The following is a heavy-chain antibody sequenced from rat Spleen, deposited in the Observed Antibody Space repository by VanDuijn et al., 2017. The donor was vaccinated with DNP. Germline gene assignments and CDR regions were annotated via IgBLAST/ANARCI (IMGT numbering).Heavy chain of an antibody. Sequence: EVQLVESGGGLVQPGRSLKLSCAASGFTFSDYAMAWVRQAPKKGLDWVATISYDGSSTYYRDSVKGRFTISRDNAQSTLYLQMDSLRSEDTATYYCARHRTIMPYYYSMDAWGQGASVTVSS. CDR3: ARHRTIMPYYYSMDA. CDR1: GFTFSDYA. V-gene: IGHV5-7*01. D-gene: IGHD1-12*01. J-gene: IGHJ4*01. CDR2: ISYDGSST.